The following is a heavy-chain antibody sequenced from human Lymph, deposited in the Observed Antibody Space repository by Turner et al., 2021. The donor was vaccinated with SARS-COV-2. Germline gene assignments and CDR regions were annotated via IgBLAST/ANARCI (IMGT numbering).Heavy chain of an antibody. CDR1: GLTVSSTY. D-gene: IGHD5-18*01. J-gene: IGHJ6*02. V-gene: IGHV3-53*04. Sequence: EVQLVESGGGLVQPGGSLRLSCAASGLTVSSTYMSWVRQAPGKGLEWVSVIYSGGTTYYADSVKGRFTISRQNSKNTLYLQMNSLRAEDTAVYYCARDLDTAGGMDVWGQGTTVTVSS. CDR2: IYSGGTT. CDR3: ARDLDTAGGMDV.